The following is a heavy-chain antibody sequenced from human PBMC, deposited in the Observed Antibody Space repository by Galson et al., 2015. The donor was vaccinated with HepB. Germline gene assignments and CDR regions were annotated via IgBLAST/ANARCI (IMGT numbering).Heavy chain of an antibody. J-gene: IGHJ4*02. CDR1: GGTFSSYA. V-gene: IGHV1-69*10. Sequence: SVKVSCKASGGTFSSYAISWVRQAPGQGLEWMGGIIPILGIANYAQKFQGRVTITADKSTSTAYMELSSLRSEDTAVYYCARDSVTMVRGVIGDYWGQGTLVTVSS. D-gene: IGHD3-10*01. CDR3: ARDSVTMVRGVIGDY. CDR2: IIPILGIA.